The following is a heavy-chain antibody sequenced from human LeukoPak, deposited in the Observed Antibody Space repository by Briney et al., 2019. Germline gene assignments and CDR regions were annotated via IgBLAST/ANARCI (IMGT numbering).Heavy chain of an antibody. D-gene: IGHD6-13*01. CDR3: AKGSLAAARNAHFDY. CDR1: GFTFDDYA. CDR2: ISWSSGNI. Sequence: PGGSLRLSCAASGFTFDDYAMHWVRQAPGKGLEWVSSISWSSGNIGYADSVKGRFTISRDNAKNSLYLQMNSLRAEDMALYYCAKGSLAAARNAHFDYWGQGTLVTVSS. V-gene: IGHV3-9*03. J-gene: IGHJ4*02.